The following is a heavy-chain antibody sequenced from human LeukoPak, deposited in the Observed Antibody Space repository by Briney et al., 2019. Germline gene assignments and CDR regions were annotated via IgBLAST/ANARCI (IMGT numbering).Heavy chain of an antibody. V-gene: IGHV3-23*01. J-gene: IGHJ5*02. CDR3: AKGQSAGTRVFRWFDP. CDR2: ISGSGGST. Sequence: GGSLRLSCTASGFAFRNYAMTWVRQAPGKGLEFVSAISGSGGSTYYADSVKGRFTIARDNSNNTLYLQMNSLRAEDTAVYYCAKGQSAGTRVFRWFDPWGQGTLVTVSS. D-gene: IGHD6-13*01. CDR1: GFAFRNYA.